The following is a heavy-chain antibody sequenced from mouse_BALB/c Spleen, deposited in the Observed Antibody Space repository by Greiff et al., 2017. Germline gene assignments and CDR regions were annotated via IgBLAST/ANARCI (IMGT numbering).Heavy chain of an antibody. J-gene: IGHJ2*01. CDR1: GFNIKDTY. D-gene: IGHD2-1*01. Sequence: VQLQQSGAELVKPGASVKLSCTASGFNIKDTYMHWVKQRPEQGLEWIGRIDPANGNTKYDPKFQGKATITADTSSNTAYLQLSSLTSEDTAVYYCEVPYGNYEEDYWGQGTTLTVSS. CDR2: IDPANGNT. V-gene: IGHV14-3*02. CDR3: EVPYGNYEEDY.